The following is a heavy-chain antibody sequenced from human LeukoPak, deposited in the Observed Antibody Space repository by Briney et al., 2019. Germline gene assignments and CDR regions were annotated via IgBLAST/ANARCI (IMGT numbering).Heavy chain of an antibody. Sequence: GESLKISCKGSGYSFTSYWIGWVRQMPGKGLEWMGIIYPGDSDTRYSPSFQGQVTISADKSISTAYLQWSSLKASDTAMYYCASPYDFWSGPILAFDIWGQGTMVTVSS. CDR1: GYSFTSYW. CDR3: ASPYDFWSGPILAFDI. V-gene: IGHV5-51*01. D-gene: IGHD3-3*01. CDR2: IYPGDSDT. J-gene: IGHJ3*02.